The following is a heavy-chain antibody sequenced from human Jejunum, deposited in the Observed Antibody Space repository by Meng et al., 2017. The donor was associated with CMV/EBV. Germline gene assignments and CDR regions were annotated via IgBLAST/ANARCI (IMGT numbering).Heavy chain of an antibody. CDR3: AKDERPYTTSMFGFRS. D-gene: IGHD3-3*02. V-gene: IGHV3-23*01. Sequence: FTFTDFDMSGVRKDTGKGLEWVATLGYSDATTYFADAVKGRITISRDNSKKTLFLQMNSLRVEDTALYYCAKDERPYTTSMFGFRSWGQGTLVTVSS. J-gene: IGHJ5*02. CDR2: LGYSDATT. CDR1: FTFTDFD.